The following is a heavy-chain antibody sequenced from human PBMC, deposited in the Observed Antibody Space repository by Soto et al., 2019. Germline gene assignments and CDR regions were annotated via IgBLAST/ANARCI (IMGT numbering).Heavy chain of an antibody. CDR3: ALGEWFGEFIDY. D-gene: IGHD3-10*01. J-gene: IGHJ4*02. Sequence: QVQLVESGGGVVQPGRSLRLSCAASGFTFSSYGMHWVRQAPGKGLEWVAVISYDGSNKYYADSVKGRFTISRDNSKNTLDLQMNSLRAEDTAVYYCALGEWFGEFIDYWGQGTLVTVSS. CDR1: GFTFSSYG. V-gene: IGHV3-30*03. CDR2: ISYDGSNK.